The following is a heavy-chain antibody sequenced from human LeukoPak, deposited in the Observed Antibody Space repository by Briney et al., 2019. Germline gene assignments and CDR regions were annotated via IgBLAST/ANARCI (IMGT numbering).Heavy chain of an antibody. CDR2: IKEEGSEI. Sequence: PGRSLRLSCAASGFMFSSHWMSWVRQAPGKGLEWVANIKEEGSEIYYVDSVKGRFSISRDNAKNSLYLQMNSLRVEDTAIYYCARGVYYFDYWGQGSLVTVSS. CDR1: GFMFSSHW. J-gene: IGHJ4*02. V-gene: IGHV3-7*02. CDR3: ARGVYYFDY. D-gene: IGHD2-8*02.